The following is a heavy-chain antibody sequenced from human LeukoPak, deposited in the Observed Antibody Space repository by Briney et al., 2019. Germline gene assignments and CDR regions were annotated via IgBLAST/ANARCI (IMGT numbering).Heavy chain of an antibody. CDR2: INPNSGGT. CDR1: GYTFTGYY. J-gene: IGHJ5*02. V-gene: IGHV1-2*02. D-gene: IGHD3-10*01. CDR3: ARRSRSYGSGRYTWFDP. Sequence: ASVKVSCKASGYTFTGYYMHWVRQAPGQGLEWMGWINPNSGGTNYAQKFQGRVTMTRDTSISTAYMELSRLRSDDTAVYYCARRSRSYGSGRYTWFDPWGQGTLVTVSS.